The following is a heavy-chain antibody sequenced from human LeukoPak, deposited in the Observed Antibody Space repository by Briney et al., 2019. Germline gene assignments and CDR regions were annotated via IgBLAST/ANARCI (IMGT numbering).Heavy chain of an antibody. J-gene: IGHJ4*02. CDR1: GFTVSRNY. D-gene: IGHD6-19*01. V-gene: IGHV3-53*01. CDR3: AREVNNGWYD. Sequence: GGSLGLSCAASGFTVSRNYLGWGRQPPGKGLEWVSITYSGGTTYYGDSVKGRFTISRDNSKNTLYLQMNSLRAEDTAVYYCAREVNNGWYDWGQGTLVTVSS. CDR2: TYSGGTT.